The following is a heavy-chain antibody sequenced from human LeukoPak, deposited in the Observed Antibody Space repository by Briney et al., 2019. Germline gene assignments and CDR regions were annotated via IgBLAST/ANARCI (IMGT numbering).Heavy chain of an antibody. CDR1: GGSTSSYY. CDR3: ARGGSSWANWFDP. Sequence: SETLSLTCTVSGGSTSSYYWSWIRQPPGKGLEWIGNVYYTGSTNYISSLKSRVTISIDTSKNQFSLKLSSMTAADTAVYYCARGGSSWANWFDPWGQGTLVTVSS. J-gene: IGHJ5*02. D-gene: IGHD6-13*01. V-gene: IGHV4-59*01. CDR2: VYYTGST.